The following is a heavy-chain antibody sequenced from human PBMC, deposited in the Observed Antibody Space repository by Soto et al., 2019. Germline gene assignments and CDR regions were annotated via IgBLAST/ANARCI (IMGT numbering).Heavy chain of an antibody. Sequence: GESLKISCKGSGYSFTSYWIGWVRQMPGKGLEWMGIIYPGDSDTRYSPSFQGQVTISADKSISTAYLQWSSLKASDTAMYYCHKESGSYLGLFAFDIWGKGTMVTV. V-gene: IGHV5-51*01. D-gene: IGHD1-26*01. CDR1: GYSFTSYW. J-gene: IGHJ3*02. CDR2: IYPGDSDT. CDR3: HKESGSYLGLFAFDI.